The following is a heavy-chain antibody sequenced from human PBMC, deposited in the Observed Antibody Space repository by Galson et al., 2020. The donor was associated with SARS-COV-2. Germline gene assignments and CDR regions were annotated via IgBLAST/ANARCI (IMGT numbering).Heavy chain of an antibody. D-gene: IGHD6-13*01. CDR2: ISSSGST. J-gene: IGHJ5*02. CDR1: SVSIRSHY. V-gene: IGHV4-4*07. CDR3: ARGTLPGIAPGGWCDP. Sequence: ETSETLSLTCTVSSVSIRSHYWNWIRQPAGKGLEWIGRISSSGSTNYNPSLQSRVTMSIDTSKNQFSLKLSSVTAADTAVYFCARGTLPGIAPGGWCDPCGKGTLVIVSS.